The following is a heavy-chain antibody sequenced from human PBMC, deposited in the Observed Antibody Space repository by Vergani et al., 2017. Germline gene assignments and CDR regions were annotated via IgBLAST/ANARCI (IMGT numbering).Heavy chain of an antibody. V-gene: IGHV3-23*04. Sequence: EVQLVESGGGLVQPGGSLKLSCAASGFTFSSYAMSWVRQAPGKGLEWVSAISGSGGSTYYADSVKGRFTISRDNSKNTLYLQMNSLRAEDTAVYYCAKVSRRITMVRGVAKAYWGQGTLVTVSS. CDR2: ISGSGGST. CDR3: AKVSRRITMVRGVAKAY. CDR1: GFTFSSYA. J-gene: IGHJ4*02. D-gene: IGHD3-10*01.